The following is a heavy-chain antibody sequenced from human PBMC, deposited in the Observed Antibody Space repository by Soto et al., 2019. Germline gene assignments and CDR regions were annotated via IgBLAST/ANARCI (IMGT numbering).Heavy chain of an antibody. J-gene: IGHJ6*02. CDR1: GFTFSSYA. CDR3: SRDRSWRTGYYSGIDV. Sequence: QAHLVESGGGVVQPGGSLRLSCAASGFTFSSYAMHWVRQAPGKGLEWVALMWYDRSHTYYAESVKGRFNISRDESKNMLFLHMSGLRAEDTAVYYCSRDRSWRTGYYSGIDVRGQGTTVTVS. V-gene: IGHV3-33*01. CDR2: MWYDRSHT. D-gene: IGHD1-1*01.